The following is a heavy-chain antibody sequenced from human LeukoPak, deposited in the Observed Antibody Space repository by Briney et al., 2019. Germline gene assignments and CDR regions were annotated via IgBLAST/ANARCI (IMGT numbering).Heavy chain of an antibody. V-gene: IGHV3-21*04. CDR2: ISSTSNYI. J-gene: IGHJ6*03. Sequence: GGSPRLSCAASGFTFSTYAISWVRQAPGKGLEWVSCISSTSNYIFYADSVRGRFTISRDNSKNTLYLQLNSLRVEDTAVYYCAKNRGAGSHYYYHMNVWGKGTTVTVSS. CDR1: GFTFSTYA. CDR3: AKNRGAGSHYYYHMNV. D-gene: IGHD1-26*01.